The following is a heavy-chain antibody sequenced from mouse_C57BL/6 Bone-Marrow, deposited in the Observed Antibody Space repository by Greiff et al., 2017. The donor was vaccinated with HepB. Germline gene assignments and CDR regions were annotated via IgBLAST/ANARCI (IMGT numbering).Heavy chain of an antibody. CDR1: GFSLTSYG. V-gene: IGHV2-2*01. J-gene: IGHJ4*01. CDR2: IWSGGST. Sequence: QVQLQQSGPGLVQPSQSLSITCTVSGFSLTSYGVHWVRQSPGKGLEWLGVIWSGGSTDYNAAFISRLSTSKDNSKSQVFFKMNSLQADDTAIYYCARNHPQYYGSSYYAMDYWGQGTSVTVSS. D-gene: IGHD1-1*01. CDR3: ARNHPQYYGSSYYAMDY.